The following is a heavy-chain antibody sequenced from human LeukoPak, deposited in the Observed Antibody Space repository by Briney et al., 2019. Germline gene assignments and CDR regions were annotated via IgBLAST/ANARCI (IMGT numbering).Heavy chain of an antibody. J-gene: IGHJ3*02. CDR2: IYYSGSV. CDR1: GGSISSSTYY. Sequence: SETLSLTCSVSGGSISSSTYYWGWIRQPPGKGLEWIGSIYYSGSVNYNPSLKTRVTISADTSKNQLSLKLTSVTAADTALYYCARQGSGGRALDIWGQGTMVTVSS. CDR3: ARQGSGGRALDI. V-gene: IGHV4-39*01.